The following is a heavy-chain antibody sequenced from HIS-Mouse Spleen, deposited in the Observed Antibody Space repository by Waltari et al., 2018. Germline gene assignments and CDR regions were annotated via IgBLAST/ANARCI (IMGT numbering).Heavy chain of an antibody. CDR3: ARDLSLGFDY. D-gene: IGHD3-16*01. CDR2: IYYSGST. Sequence: QLQLQESGPGLVKPSATLSLTCTVSGGSISSSSYYWGWIRQPPGKGLEWIGSIYYSGSTYYNPSLKSRVTISVDTSKNQFSLKLSSVTAADTAVYYCARDLSLGFDYWGQGTLVTVSS. J-gene: IGHJ4*02. V-gene: IGHV4-39*07. CDR1: GGSISSSSYY.